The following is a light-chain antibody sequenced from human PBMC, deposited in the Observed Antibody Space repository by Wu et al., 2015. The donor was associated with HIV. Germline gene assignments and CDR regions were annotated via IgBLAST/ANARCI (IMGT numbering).Light chain of an antibody. CDR3: QQYYSTPLT. CDR1: QAISNS. Sequence: IQMTQSPSSLSASVGDRVTITCRASQAISNSLAWYQQKPGKAPKLLLYATSRLESGVPSRFSGSGSVTDYTLTISSLQPEDFVTYYCQQYYSTPLTFGGGTKVEIK. J-gene: IGKJ4*01. CDR2: ATS. V-gene: IGKV1-NL1*01.